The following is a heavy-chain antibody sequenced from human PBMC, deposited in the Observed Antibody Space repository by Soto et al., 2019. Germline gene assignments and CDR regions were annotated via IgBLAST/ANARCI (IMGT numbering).Heavy chain of an antibody. Sequence: PGGSLRLSCAASGFSFSTYVMSWVRQAPGKGLEWVSTISGSGGTTYYANSVKGPFTISRDNSRNTLFLQMNSLRAEDSAIYYCAKERPAVPGNSGDVFDIWGQGTMVTVSS. CDR1: GFSFSTYV. V-gene: IGHV3-23*01. CDR2: ISGSGGTT. D-gene: IGHD6-13*01. J-gene: IGHJ3*02. CDR3: AKERPAVPGNSGDVFDI.